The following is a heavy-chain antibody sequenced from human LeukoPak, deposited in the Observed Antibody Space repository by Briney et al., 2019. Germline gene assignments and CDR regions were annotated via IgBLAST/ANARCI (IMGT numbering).Heavy chain of an antibody. CDR2: ISSGSSFI. V-gene: IGHV3-21*04. J-gene: IGHJ6*03. Sequence: GGSLRLSCAASGFTFSSYNMNWVRQAPGKGLEWVSSISSGSSFIYYADSVKGRFAISRDNSKNTLYLQMNSLRAEDTAIYYCAKNKGSGSHVNYCMDVWGKGTTVTVSS. CDR1: GFTFSSYN. D-gene: IGHD3-10*01. CDR3: AKNKGSGSHVNYCMDV.